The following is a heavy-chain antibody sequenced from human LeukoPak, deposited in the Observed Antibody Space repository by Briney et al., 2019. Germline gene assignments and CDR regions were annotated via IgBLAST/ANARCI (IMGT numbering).Heavy chain of an antibody. CDR1: GTSINSYY. D-gene: IGHD6-13*01. J-gene: IGHJ4*02. CDR2: NYYSGIT. Sequence: SETLSLTCSFSGTSINSYYWSWIRQPPGKGLEWIGYNYYSGITNYNPSLKSRVTISVDTSKNQFSLKLSSVTAADTAVYYCARAVYSSSALDYWGQGTLVTVSS. V-gene: IGHV4-59*01. CDR3: ARAVYSSSALDY.